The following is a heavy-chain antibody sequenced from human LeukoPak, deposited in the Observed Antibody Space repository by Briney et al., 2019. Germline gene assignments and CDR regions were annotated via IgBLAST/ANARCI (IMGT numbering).Heavy chain of an antibody. D-gene: IGHD6-13*01. CDR1: GGSFSGYY. Sequence: PETLSLTCAVYGGSFSGYYWSWLRQPPGKGLEWIGEINHSGSTNYNPSLKSRVTISVDTSKNQFSLKLSSVTAADTAVYYCARDPVPLGAAAEVYYYGMDVWGKGTTVTVSS. V-gene: IGHV4-34*01. J-gene: IGHJ6*04. CDR3: ARDPVPLGAAAEVYYYGMDV. CDR2: INHSGST.